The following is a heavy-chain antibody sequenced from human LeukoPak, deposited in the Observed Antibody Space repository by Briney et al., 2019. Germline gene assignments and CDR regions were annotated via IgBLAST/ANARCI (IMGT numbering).Heavy chain of an antibody. CDR1: GFTFSSYA. D-gene: IGHD3-3*01. CDR2: ISGSGGST. CDR3: SKPLGLFWGVGVKSFFDY. Sequence: PGGSLRLSCAASGFTFSSYAMSWVRQAPGKGLEWVSAISGSGGSTYYADSVKGRFTISRDNSKNTLYLQMNSLRAEDTAVYYFSKPLGLFWGVGVKSFFDYGARETLVTVPS. J-gene: IGHJ4*02. V-gene: IGHV3-23*01.